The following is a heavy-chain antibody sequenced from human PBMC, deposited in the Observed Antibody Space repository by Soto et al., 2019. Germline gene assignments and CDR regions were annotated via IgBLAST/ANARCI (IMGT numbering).Heavy chain of an antibody. J-gene: IGHJ6*02. CDR2: ISAGNGNT. Sequence: ASVKVSCKASGYTFTSYAMHWVRQAPGQRLEWMGWISAGNGNTKYSQKFQGRVTITRDTSASTAYMELSSLRSEDTAVYYCARSRWVAPRLMDVWGQGTTVTVSS. V-gene: IGHV1-3*01. D-gene: IGHD2-15*01. CDR3: ARSRWVAPRLMDV. CDR1: GYTFTSYA.